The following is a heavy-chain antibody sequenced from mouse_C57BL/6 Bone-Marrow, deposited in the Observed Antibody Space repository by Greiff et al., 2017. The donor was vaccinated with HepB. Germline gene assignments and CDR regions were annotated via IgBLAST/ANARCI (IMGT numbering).Heavy chain of an antibody. CDR1: GFSLTSYG. CDR2: IWSGGST. J-gene: IGHJ4*01. Sequence: VQLKQSGPGLVQPSQSLSITCTVSGFSLTSYGVHWVRQSPGKGLEWLGVIWSGGSTDYNAAFISRLSISKDNSKSQVFFKMNSLQADDTAIYYCARGGDGRYYYAMDYWGQGTSVTVSS. CDR3: ARGGDGRYYYAMDY. D-gene: IGHD1-1*01. V-gene: IGHV2-2*01.